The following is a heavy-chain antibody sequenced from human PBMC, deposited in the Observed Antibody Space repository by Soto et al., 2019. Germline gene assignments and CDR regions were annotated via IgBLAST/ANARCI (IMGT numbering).Heavy chain of an antibody. D-gene: IGHD2-15*01. J-gene: IGHJ6*02. V-gene: IGHV1-3*01. Sequence: QVHLLQSGAEVKKPGASVKVSCKASGYTFSNYAMHWVRQAPGQRLEWMGWINAGNGNTKYSQKFQDRVTITRDTSASTAYMELSRLRSEDTAVYYCAKGGNIAVVVADYGMDVWGQGTTVTVSS. CDR3: AKGGNIAVVVADYGMDV. CDR2: INAGNGNT. CDR1: GYTFSNYA.